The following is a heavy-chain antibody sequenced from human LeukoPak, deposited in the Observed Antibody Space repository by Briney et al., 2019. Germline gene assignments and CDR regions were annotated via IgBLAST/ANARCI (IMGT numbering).Heavy chain of an antibody. Sequence: SETLSLTCTVSGGSISNYYWSWIRQPPGKGLEWIGYIYYGGSTNYNPSLKSRLTISVDTSKNQFSLKLSSVTAADTAVYYCARHAVAATGDAFDIWGQGTMVTVSS. CDR2: IYYGGST. CDR1: GGSISNYY. CDR3: ARHAVAATGDAFDI. V-gene: IGHV4-59*08. J-gene: IGHJ3*02. D-gene: IGHD6-19*01.